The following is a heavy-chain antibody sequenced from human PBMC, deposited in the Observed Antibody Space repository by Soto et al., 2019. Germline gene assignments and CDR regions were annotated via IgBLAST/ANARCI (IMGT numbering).Heavy chain of an antibody. CDR3: AREVRCSSSSCLCAFDY. Sequence: PGGSLRLSCAASGFTVSSTYMNWVRQAPGKGLEWVSVVYSGDSTYYADSVKGRFTISRDNSKNTLYLQMNSLRAEDTAVYYCAREVRCSSSSCLCAFDYWGQGTLGTVS. J-gene: IGHJ4*02. CDR2: VYSGDST. D-gene: IGHD2-2*01. V-gene: IGHV3-53*01. CDR1: GFTVSSTY.